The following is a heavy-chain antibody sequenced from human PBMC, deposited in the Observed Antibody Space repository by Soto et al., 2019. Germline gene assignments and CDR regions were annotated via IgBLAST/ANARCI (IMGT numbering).Heavy chain of an antibody. Sequence: PGESLKISCKGSGYSFTSYWIGWVRQMPGKGLEWMWIIYPGDSDTRYSPSFQGQVTISADKSISTAYLQWSSLKASDTAMYYCASHSYDSSGYTAPADAFDIWGQGTMVNVSS. J-gene: IGHJ3*02. V-gene: IGHV5-51*01. CDR3: ASHSYDSSGYTAPADAFDI. D-gene: IGHD3-22*01. CDR1: GYSFTSYW. CDR2: IYPGDSDT.